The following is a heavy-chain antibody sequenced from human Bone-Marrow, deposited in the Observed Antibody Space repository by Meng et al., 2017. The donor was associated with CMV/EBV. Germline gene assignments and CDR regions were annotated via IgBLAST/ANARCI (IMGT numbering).Heavy chain of an antibody. CDR1: GGSFIGYD. CDR2: INHSGST. V-gene: IGHV4-34*01. J-gene: IGHJ5*02. CDR3: ARGPIRFLEWRNWFDP. D-gene: IGHD3-3*01. Sequence: YGGSFIGYDWSWIRQPPGKGLEWIGEINHSGSTNYNPSLKSRVTISVDTSKNQFSLKLSSVTAADTAVYYCARGPIRFLEWRNWFDPWGQGTLVTVSS.